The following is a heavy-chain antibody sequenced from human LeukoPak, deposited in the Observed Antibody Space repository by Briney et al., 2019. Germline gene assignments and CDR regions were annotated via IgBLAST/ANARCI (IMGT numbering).Heavy chain of an antibody. D-gene: IGHD3-9*01. CDR1: GFTFSSYI. CDR2: ISSSSSTI. V-gene: IGHV3-48*01. CDR3: ARDGQLRYFDWTFDY. J-gene: IGHJ4*02. Sequence: GGSLRLSCAASGFTFSSYIMNWVRQAPGKGLEWVSYISSSSSTIYYADSVKGRFTISRDNAKNSLYLQMNSLRAEDTAVYYCARDGQLRYFDWTFDYWGQGNLVTVSS.